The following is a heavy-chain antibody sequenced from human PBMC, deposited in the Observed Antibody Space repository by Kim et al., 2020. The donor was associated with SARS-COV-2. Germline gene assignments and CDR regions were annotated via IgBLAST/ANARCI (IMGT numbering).Heavy chain of an antibody. D-gene: IGHD4-17*01. Sequence: ASVKVSCKASGYTFTSYYMHWVRQAPGQGLEWMGIINPSGGSTSYAQKFQGRVTMTRDTSTSTVYMELSSLRSEDTAVYYCARDTSGDGDYGAFDYWGQGTLVTVSS. V-gene: IGHV1-46*01. J-gene: IGHJ4*02. CDR2: INPSGGST. CDR1: GYTFTSYY. CDR3: ARDTSGDGDYGAFDY.